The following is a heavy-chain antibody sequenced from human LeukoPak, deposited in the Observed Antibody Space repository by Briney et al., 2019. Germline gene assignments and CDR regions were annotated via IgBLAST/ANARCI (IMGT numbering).Heavy chain of an antibody. J-gene: IGHJ4*02. CDR3: AVRGGDPLDY. CDR2: ISSSSSYI. Sequence: TGGSLRLSCAASGFTFSSYSMNWVRQAPGKGLEWVSSISSSSSYIYYADSVKGRFTISRDNAKNSLYLQMNSLRAEDTAVYYCAVRGGDPLDYWGQGTLVTVSS. D-gene: IGHD3-16*01. CDR1: GFTFSSYS. V-gene: IGHV3-21*01.